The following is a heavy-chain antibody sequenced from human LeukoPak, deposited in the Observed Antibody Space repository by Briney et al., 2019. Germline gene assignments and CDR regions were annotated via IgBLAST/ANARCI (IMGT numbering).Heavy chain of an antibody. CDR3: AKGGQLGPFDY. D-gene: IGHD5-18*01. V-gene: IGHV3-30*18. CDR1: GFTLSSYG. Sequence: GGSLRLSCAASGFTLSSYGMHWVRQAPGKGLEWVAVISYDGSNKYYADSVKGRFTISRDNSKNTLYLQMNSLRAEDTAVYYCAKGGQLGPFDYWGQGTLVTVSS. CDR2: ISYDGSNK. J-gene: IGHJ4*02.